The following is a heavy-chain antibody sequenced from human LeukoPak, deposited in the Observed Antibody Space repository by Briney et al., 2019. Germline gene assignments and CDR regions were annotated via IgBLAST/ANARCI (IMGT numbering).Heavy chain of an antibody. CDR2: VSSSSSYI. Sequence: AGGPLRLSCAASGFTFSSYSMNWVRQAPGKGMEWVSSVSSSSSYIYYADSVKGRFTISRDNAKNSLYLQMNSLRAEDTAVYYCARVGATDFDYWGQGTLVTVSS. CDR3: ARVGATDFDY. D-gene: IGHD1-26*01. J-gene: IGHJ4*02. V-gene: IGHV3-21*01. CDR1: GFTFSSYS.